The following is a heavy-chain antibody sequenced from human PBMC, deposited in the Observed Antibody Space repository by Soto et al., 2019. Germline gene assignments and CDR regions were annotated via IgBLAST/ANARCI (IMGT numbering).Heavy chain of an antibody. CDR1: GYTFTSYY. D-gene: IGHD2-21*02. J-gene: IGHJ5*02. CDR2: INPSGGST. CDR3: ASGGAYCGGDCYSAENWFDP. V-gene: IGHV1-46*01. Sequence: ASVKVSCKASGYTFTSYYMHWVRQAPGQGLEWMGIINPSGGSTSYARKFQGRVTMTRDTSTSTVYMELSSLRSEDTAVYYCASGGAYCGGDCYSAENWFDPWGQGTLVTVSS.